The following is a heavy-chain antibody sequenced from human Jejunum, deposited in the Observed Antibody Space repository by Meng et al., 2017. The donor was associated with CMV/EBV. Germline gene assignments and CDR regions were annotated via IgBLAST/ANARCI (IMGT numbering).Heavy chain of an antibody. J-gene: IGHJ4*02. CDR3: ARVEVGITSGDY. D-gene: IGHD1-26*01. CDR2: ISAYNGNT. V-gene: IGHV1-18*01. Sequence: QAQLVQSGGGVKKHGASVKVSCKASGYTFTNYGITWVRQAPGQGLEWMGWISAYNGNTNYAQTLQGRVTMTTDTSTSTAYMELGSLRSDDTAVYYCARVEVGITSGDYWGQGTLVTVSS. CDR1: GYTFTNYG.